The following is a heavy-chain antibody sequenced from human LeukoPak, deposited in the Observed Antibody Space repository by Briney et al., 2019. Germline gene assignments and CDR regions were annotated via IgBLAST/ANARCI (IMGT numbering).Heavy chain of an antibody. CDR1: GYTFTSYY. J-gene: IGHJ4*02. Sequence: VASVKVSCKASGYTFTSYYMHWVRQAPGQGLEWMGIINPSGGSTSYAQKFQGRVTMTRDMSTSTVYMELSSLRSEDTAVYYCARDLRYSAIRYYFDYWGQGTLVTVSS. CDR2: INPSGGST. V-gene: IGHV1-46*01. CDR3: ARDLRYSAIRYYFDY. D-gene: IGHD1-26*01.